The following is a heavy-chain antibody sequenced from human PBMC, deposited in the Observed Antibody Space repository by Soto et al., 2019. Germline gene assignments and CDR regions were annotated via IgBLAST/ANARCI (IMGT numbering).Heavy chain of an antibody. V-gene: IGHV3-23*01. Sequence: EVQLLESGGGWVQPGGSLRVSCAASGFTFSNYAMIWVRQTPGKGLEWVSGISGSGGTTDYADSAKGRFTISRDKSKNTLYLQMNSLRPEYTAVYYCAKDRETSMVGSYFDSCGQGTMVTVSS. CDR2: ISGSGGTT. D-gene: IGHD3-10*01. J-gene: IGHJ4*02. CDR1: GFTFSNYA. CDR3: AKDRETSMVGSYFDS.